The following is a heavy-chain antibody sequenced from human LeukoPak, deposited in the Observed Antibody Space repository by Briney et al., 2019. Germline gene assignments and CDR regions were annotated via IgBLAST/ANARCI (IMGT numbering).Heavy chain of an antibody. Sequence: PSETLSLTCTVSGYSISSGYYWGWIRQPPGKGLEWIGSIYHSGSTYYNPSLKSRVTISVDTPKNQFSLKLSSVTAADTAVYYCARVIITMVRGVIINRYFDYWGQGTLVTVSS. J-gene: IGHJ4*02. CDR1: GYSISSGYY. D-gene: IGHD3-10*01. CDR3: ARVIITMVRGVIINRYFDY. CDR2: IYHSGST. V-gene: IGHV4-38-2*02.